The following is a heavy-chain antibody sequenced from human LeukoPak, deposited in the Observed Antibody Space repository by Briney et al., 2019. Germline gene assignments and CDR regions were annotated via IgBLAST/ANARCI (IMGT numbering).Heavy chain of an antibody. D-gene: IGHD6-25*01. J-gene: IGHJ4*02. Sequence: SETLSLTCSVSGGSVTGYSWSWVRQPPGKGLEWIGYIHNTGSTNYNPSLKSGISISVDTSKNQFSLKMSSVTASDTAVYYCAGGYTTYWAFDYWGQGTRVTVSS. CDR3: AGGYTTYWAFDY. CDR2: IHNTGST. V-gene: IGHV4-4*09. CDR1: GGSVTGYS.